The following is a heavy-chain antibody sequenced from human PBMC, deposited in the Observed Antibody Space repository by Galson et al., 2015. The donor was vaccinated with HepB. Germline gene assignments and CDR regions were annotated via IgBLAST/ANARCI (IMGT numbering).Heavy chain of an antibody. Sequence: LSLTCTVSGGSITSYYWGWIRQPPGKGLEWIGYIFYSGRTDYNPSLKSRVTISVDSSKKQFSLRLTSVTAADTAVYYCARHEGPRLAGSTYWGQGTLVTVSS. CDR1: GGSITSYY. CDR2: IFYSGRT. CDR3: ARHEGPRLAGSTY. V-gene: IGHV4-59*08. J-gene: IGHJ4*02. D-gene: IGHD6-19*01.